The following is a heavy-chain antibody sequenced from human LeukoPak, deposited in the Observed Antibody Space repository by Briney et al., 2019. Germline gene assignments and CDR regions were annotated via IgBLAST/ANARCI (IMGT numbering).Heavy chain of an antibody. CDR3: ARIHGTYCSSTSCYPAYYFDY. V-gene: IGHV4-4*07. CDR1: GGSISSYY. CDR2: INTSGST. D-gene: IGHD2-2*01. Sequence: PSETLSLTCTVSGGSISSYYWSWIRQPAGKGLEWIGRINTSGSTNYNPSLKSRVTMSVDTSKNQFSLKLSSVTAADTAVYYCARIHGTYCSSTSCYPAYYFDYWGQGTLVTVSS. J-gene: IGHJ4*02.